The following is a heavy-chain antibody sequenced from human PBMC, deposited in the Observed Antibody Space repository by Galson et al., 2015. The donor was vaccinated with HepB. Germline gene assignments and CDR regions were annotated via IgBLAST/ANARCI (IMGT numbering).Heavy chain of an antibody. V-gene: IGHV5-10-1*01. CDR1: GYSFTNYW. D-gene: IGHD6-6*01. Sequence: QSGAEVKKPGESLRISCKGSGYSFTNYWINWVRQMPGKGLEWMGRIDPSDSYINYSPSLQGHVTISIDKSINTAYLQWSSLKASDSAIYYCSRRAYDTSSDRFDPWGQGTLVTVSS. CDR2: IDPSDSYI. J-gene: IGHJ5*02. CDR3: SRRAYDTSSDRFDP.